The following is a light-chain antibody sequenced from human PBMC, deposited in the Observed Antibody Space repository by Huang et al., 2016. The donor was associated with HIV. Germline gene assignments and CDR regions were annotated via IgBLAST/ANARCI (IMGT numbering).Light chain of an antibody. CDR1: QSVTKY. CDR2: GAS. CDR3: QQSSSPPPT. Sequence: VGDRVTITCRATQSVTKYLNWYQQKPGKAPKLLIYGASSLQTGVPSGFSGSGSGTDFTLTISSLQPEDFATYYCQQSSSPPPTFGPGTKVDIK. V-gene: IGKV1-39*01. J-gene: IGKJ3*01.